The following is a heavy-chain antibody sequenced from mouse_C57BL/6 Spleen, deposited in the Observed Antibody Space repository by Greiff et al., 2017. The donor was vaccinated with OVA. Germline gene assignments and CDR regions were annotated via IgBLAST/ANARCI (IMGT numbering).Heavy chain of an antibody. J-gene: IGHJ4*01. CDR2: INPNNGGT. D-gene: IGHD4-1*01. V-gene: IGHV1-26*01. CDR1: GYTFTDYY. Sequence: EVQLQQSGPELVKPGASVKISCKASGYTFTDYYMNWVKQSHGKSLEWIGDINPNNGGTSYNQKFKGKATLTVDKSSSTAYMELRSLTSEDSAVYYCARSPGMDYWGQGTSVTVSS. CDR3: ARSPGMDY.